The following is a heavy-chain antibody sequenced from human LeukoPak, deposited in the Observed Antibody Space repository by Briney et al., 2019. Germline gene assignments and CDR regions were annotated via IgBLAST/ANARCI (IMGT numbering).Heavy chain of an antibody. D-gene: IGHD6-19*01. Sequence: PGGSLRLSCSGSGFTFRSYTMTWVRQAPGKGLEWVSSIDGDGTLKYYADSLKGRFTISRDNANNSVYLQMNSLTADDSGLYFCARDYSSGWFGKGAYWGQGTRVPVSS. J-gene: IGHJ4*02. CDR2: IDGDGTLK. V-gene: IGHV3-21*06. CDR3: ARDYSSGWFGKGAY. CDR1: GFTFRSYT.